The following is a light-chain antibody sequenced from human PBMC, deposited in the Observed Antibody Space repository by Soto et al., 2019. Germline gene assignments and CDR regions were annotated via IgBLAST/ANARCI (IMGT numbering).Light chain of an antibody. CDR1: QSIRSW. Sequence: DIQMTQSPSTLSASVGDRVTITCRASQSIRSWLAWYQQKPGKDPKLLIYDASSLESGVPSRFSVSGSGTEFTLTISSLQPDDFATYYCQQYNSYSPTFGQGTKVEIK. CDR3: QQYNSYSPT. CDR2: DAS. J-gene: IGKJ1*01. V-gene: IGKV1-5*01.